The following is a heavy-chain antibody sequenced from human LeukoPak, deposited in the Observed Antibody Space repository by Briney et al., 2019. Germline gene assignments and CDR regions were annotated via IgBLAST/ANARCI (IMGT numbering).Heavy chain of an antibody. D-gene: IGHD5-12*01. CDR1: GFSLSTSGVG. Sequence: SGPTLMRPTQTLTLTCTFSGFSLSTSGVGVGWIRQPPGKALEWLAVIYWNDDKRYSPSLKSRLSITKDTPRNLALLTMTNIDPVDTGTYFCARVAYSGSARRAYDYWGLGTLVTVSS. CDR2: IYWNDDK. V-gene: IGHV2-5*01. CDR3: ARVAYSGSARRAYDY. J-gene: IGHJ4*02.